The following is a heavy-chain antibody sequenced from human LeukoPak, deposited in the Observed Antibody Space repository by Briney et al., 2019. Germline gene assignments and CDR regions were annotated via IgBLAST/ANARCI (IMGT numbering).Heavy chain of an antibody. Sequence: SSETLSLTCTVSGGSISSYFWIWIRQPPGKGLEWIGYIYYSGGTNYNPSVKSQVTISLDTPKNQFSLKLSSVTAADTAVYFCARGAYCGANCYSYFDYWGQGTLVTVSS. CDR1: GGSISSYF. D-gene: IGHD2-21*02. CDR2: IYYSGGT. V-gene: IGHV4-59*01. CDR3: ARGAYCGANCYSYFDY. J-gene: IGHJ4*02.